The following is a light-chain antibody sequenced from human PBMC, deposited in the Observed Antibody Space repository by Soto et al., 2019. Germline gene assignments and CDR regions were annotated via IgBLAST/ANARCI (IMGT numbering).Light chain of an antibody. CDR2: WAS. CDR1: QSVLYNSDNKNY. CDR3: QQYYTTLT. Sequence: DIVMTQSPDSLAVSLGERATINCKSSQSVLYNSDNKNYLAWYQQKPGQPPNLLIYWASTRESGVPDRCSGSGSGYDFNLTISTMQAEDVAVYYCQQYYTTLTFGGGTKVEIK. V-gene: IGKV4-1*01. J-gene: IGKJ4*01.